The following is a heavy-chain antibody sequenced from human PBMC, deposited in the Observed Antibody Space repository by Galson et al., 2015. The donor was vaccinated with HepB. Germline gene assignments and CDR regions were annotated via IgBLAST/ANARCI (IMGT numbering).Heavy chain of an antibody. CDR2: ISPGDSDT. Sequence: QSGAEVKKPGEALQISCKGSGYTFTSYWIGWVRQMPGEGLEWMGIISPGDSDTRYSPSFQGRVTISADKSISTAYLQWSSLKASDPAMYYCARHTAVGGRMGLEDWFGPWGQGTLVTVSS. J-gene: IGHJ5*02. CDR1: GYTFTSYW. D-gene: IGHD6-13*01. CDR3: ARHTAVGGRMGLEDWFGP. V-gene: IGHV5-51*01.